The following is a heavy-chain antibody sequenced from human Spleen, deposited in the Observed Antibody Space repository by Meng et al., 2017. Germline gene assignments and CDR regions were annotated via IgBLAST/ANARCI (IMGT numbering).Heavy chain of an antibody. V-gene: IGHV1-2*06. CDR3: ARDIRLVHRKTSPNFDY. CDR1: GGTFSSYA. J-gene: IGHJ4*02. Sequence: ASVKVSCKASGGTFSSYAISWVRQAPGQGLEWMGRIDPKSGVTHYAQRFQGRVTMTGDTSISTAYMELSGLRSDDTAVYYCARDIRLVHRKTSPNFDYWGQGTLVTVSS. CDR2: IDPKSGVT. D-gene: IGHD3-9*01.